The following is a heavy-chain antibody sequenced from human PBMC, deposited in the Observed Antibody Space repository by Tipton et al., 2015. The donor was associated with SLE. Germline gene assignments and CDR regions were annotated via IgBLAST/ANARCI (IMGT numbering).Heavy chain of an antibody. CDR3: AKDWYDPRYYGMDV. Sequence: SGFTFSSYGMHWVRQAPGKGLEWVAFIRYDGSNKYYADSVKGRFTISRDNSKNTLYLQMNSLRAEDTAVYYCAKDWYDPRYYGMDVWGQGTTVTVSS. CDR2: IRYDGSNK. V-gene: IGHV3-30*02. D-gene: IGHD3-16*01. CDR1: GFTFSSYG. J-gene: IGHJ6*02.